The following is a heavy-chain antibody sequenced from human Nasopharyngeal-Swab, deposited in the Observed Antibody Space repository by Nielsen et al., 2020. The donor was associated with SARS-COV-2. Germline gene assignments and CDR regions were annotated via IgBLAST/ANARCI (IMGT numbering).Heavy chain of an antibody. Sequence: VRQAPGKGLEWVANIKQDGSEKYYVDSVKGRFTISRDSAKNSLYLQMNSLRAEDTAVYYCARNDFWSGYYKVPMDVWGKGTTVTSP. D-gene: IGHD3-3*01. J-gene: IGHJ6*03. V-gene: IGHV3-7*03. CDR3: ARNDFWSGYYKVPMDV. CDR2: IKQDGSEK.